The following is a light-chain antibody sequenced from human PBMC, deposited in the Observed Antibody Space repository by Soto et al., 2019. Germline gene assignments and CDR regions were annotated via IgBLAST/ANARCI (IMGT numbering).Light chain of an antibody. CDR3: TSYSSSSTLGV. J-gene: IGLJ3*02. Sequence: QPVLTQPASVSGSLGQSITISCTGTKSDVGGYNYVSWYQQHPGKAPKPIIFDVSNRPSGVSNRFSGSKSGNTAALTISGLQAEDEADYYCTSYSSSSTLGVFGGGTKLTVL. CDR1: KSDVGGYNY. CDR2: DVS. V-gene: IGLV2-14*03.